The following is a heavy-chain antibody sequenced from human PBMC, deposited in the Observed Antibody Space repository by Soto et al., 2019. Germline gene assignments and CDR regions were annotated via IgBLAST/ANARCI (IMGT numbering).Heavy chain of an antibody. CDR1: GYTFTDYY. CDR3: AKLAYYHYAMDV. V-gene: IGHV1-2*02. CDR2: ISPKSGDT. J-gene: IGHJ6*02. Sequence: AAVKFSCTASGYTFTDYYLHWVRQAPGLGLEWMGWISPKSGDTKYAQNFQGRVTMTRDMSIRAAYMELSSLTSDDTAVYYCAKLAYYHYAMDVWGQGTTVTVSS.